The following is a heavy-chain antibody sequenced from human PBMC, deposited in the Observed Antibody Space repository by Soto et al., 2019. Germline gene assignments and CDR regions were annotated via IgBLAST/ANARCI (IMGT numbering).Heavy chain of an antibody. J-gene: IGHJ4*02. D-gene: IGHD6-6*01. CDR2: ISGSGGST. CDR1: GFTFSSYA. CDR3: AKRSQRGIPSSSSEFGY. Sequence: GGSLRLSCAASGFTFSSYAMSWVRQAPGKGLEWVSAISGSGGSTYYADSVKGRFTISRDNSKNTLYLQMNSLRAEDTAVYYCAKRSQRGIPSSSSEFGYWGQGTLVTISS. V-gene: IGHV3-23*01.